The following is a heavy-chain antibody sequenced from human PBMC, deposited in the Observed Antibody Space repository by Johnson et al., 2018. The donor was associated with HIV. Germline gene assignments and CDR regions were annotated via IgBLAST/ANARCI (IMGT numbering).Heavy chain of an antibody. CDR1: GFTFSSYG. D-gene: IGHD2-15*01. V-gene: IGHV3-13*01. CDR3: AREGPYWAFDI. J-gene: IGHJ3*02. CDR2: IGVTSDT. Sequence: VQLVESGGGLVQPGGSLRLSCAASGFTFSSYGMHWVRQTTGKGLEWVSAIGVTSDTYYPGSVKGRFTISRDNAKKSLYLQMNSLRAGDTAVYYCAREGPYWAFDIWGQGTMVTVSS.